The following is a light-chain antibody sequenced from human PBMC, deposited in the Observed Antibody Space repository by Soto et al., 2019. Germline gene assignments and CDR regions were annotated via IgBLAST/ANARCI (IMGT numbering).Light chain of an antibody. CDR1: QSVSSN. CDR2: GAS. V-gene: IGKV3-15*01. Sequence: EIVMTQSPATLSVSPGERATLSCRASQSVSSNLAWYQQKPGQAPRLLIYGASTRATGIPARFSGSGSGTEVTLTISSLQSEDVALYYCQQYNNWPPYTFGQGTKLEIK. J-gene: IGKJ2*01. CDR3: QQYNNWPPYT.